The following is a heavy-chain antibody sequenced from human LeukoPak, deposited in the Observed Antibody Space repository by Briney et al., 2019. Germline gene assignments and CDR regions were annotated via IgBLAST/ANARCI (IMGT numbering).Heavy chain of an antibody. Sequence: PSETLSLTCTVSGGSISSSSYYWGWIRQPPGKGLEWIGSIYYSGSTYYNPSLKSRVTISVDTSKNQFSLKLSSVTAADTAVYYCAREGDSSSVRWFDPWGQGTLVTVSS. V-gene: IGHV4-39*02. CDR1: GGSISSSSYY. CDR3: AREGDSSSVRWFDP. J-gene: IGHJ5*02. CDR2: IYYSGST. D-gene: IGHD6-13*01.